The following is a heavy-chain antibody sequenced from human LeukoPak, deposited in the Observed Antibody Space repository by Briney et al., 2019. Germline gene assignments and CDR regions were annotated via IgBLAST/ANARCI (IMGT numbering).Heavy chain of an antibody. CDR3: ARGEMATVPSFDY. CDR2: IKRDGSEK. Sequence: PGGSLRLSCAASGFTFNSYWMSWVRQAPGKGLEWVVNIKRDGSEKFYVDSVEGRFTISRDNAKNSLYLQMNSLRAEDTAVYYCARGEMATVPSFDYWGQGTLVTVSS. J-gene: IGHJ4*02. V-gene: IGHV3-7*03. CDR1: GFTFNSYW. D-gene: IGHD5-24*01.